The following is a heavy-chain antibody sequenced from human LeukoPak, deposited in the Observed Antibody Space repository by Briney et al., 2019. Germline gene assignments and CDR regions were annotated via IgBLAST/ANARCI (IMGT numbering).Heavy chain of an antibody. J-gene: IGHJ4*02. D-gene: IGHD1-26*01. V-gene: IGHV3-74*01. Sequence: GGSLRLSCAASGFSFSSYWMHWVRQAPGKGLVWVSHINSDGSSTTYADSVKGRFTISRDNAKSTLYLQMNNLRAEDTAVYYCARDDPGIGIDYWGQGTLVTVSS. CDR2: INSDGSST. CDR3: ARDDPGIGIDY. CDR1: GFSFSSYW.